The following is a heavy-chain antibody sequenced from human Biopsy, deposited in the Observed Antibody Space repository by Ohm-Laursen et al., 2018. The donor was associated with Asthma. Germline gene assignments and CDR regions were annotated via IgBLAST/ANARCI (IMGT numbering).Heavy chain of an antibody. D-gene: IGHD4-11*01. CDR1: GGTFSNYP. Sequence: GASVKVSCKASGGTFSNYPFTWVRQAPGQGLEWMGGITPIFDTPNSAQKFQGRVTITADESTSTGYMELSSLRSEDTAVYYCASSGGNYGFYGMDVWGQGTTVTVSS. J-gene: IGHJ6*02. V-gene: IGHV1-69*13. CDR2: ITPIFDTP. CDR3: ASSGGNYGFYGMDV.